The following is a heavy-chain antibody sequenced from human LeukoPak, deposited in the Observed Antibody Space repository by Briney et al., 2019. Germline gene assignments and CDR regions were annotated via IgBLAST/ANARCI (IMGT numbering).Heavy chain of an antibody. Sequence: GASVKVSCKASGYTFTSYGISWVRQAPGQGLEWMGCISAYNGNTNYAQKFQGRVTMTTDTSTSTAYMELRSLRSDDTAVYYCARSTVGDSYYYMDVWGKGTTVTVSS. CDR2: ISAYNGNT. V-gene: IGHV1-18*01. CDR1: GYTFTSYG. CDR3: ARSTVGDSYYYMDV. D-gene: IGHD4-11*01. J-gene: IGHJ6*03.